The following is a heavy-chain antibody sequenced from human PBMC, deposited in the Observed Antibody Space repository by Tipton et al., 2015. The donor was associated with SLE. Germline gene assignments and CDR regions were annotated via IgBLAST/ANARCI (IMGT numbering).Heavy chain of an antibody. Sequence: QSGAEVKNPGSSVKVSCKASGGTFSSYAISWVRQAPGQGLEWMGWISTYNGHTNYAQKLQGRVTMTTDTSTSTAYMELRSLRSDDTAVYYCARGAVYYGSGSYVYWGQGTLVTVSS. CDR2: ISTYNGHT. V-gene: IGHV1-18*01. CDR3: ARGAVYYGSGSYVY. J-gene: IGHJ4*02. CDR1: GGTFSSYA. D-gene: IGHD3-10*01.